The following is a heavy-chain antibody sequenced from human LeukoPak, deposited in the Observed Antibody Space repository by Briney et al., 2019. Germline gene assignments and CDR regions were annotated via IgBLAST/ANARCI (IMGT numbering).Heavy chain of an antibody. CDR3: AREYSRQRGVDY. Sequence: SVKVSCKASGGTFSSYAISWVRQAPGQGLEWMGGIIPIFGTANYAQKFQGRVTITADKSTSTAYMELSSLKAEDTAVYYCAREYSRQRGVDYWGQGTLVTVSS. CDR1: GGTFSSYA. D-gene: IGHD6-13*01. CDR2: IIPIFGTA. J-gene: IGHJ4*02. V-gene: IGHV1-69*06.